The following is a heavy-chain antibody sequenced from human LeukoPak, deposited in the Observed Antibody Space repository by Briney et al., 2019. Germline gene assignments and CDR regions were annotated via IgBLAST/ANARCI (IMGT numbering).Heavy chain of an antibody. D-gene: IGHD4-17*01. J-gene: IGHJ4*02. Sequence: PSETLSLTCTVSGGSISSYYWSWIRQPPGKGLEWIGYIYYSGSTNYNPSLKSRVTISVDTSKNQFSLKLSSVTAADTAVYYCARQVDYGDYVSGIDYWGQGTLVTVSP. V-gene: IGHV4-59*08. CDR3: ARQVDYGDYVSGIDY. CDR1: GGSISSYY. CDR2: IYYSGST.